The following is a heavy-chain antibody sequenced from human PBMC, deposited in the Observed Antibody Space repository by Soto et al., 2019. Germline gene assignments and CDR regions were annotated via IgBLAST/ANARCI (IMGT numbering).Heavy chain of an antibody. J-gene: IGHJ5*02. Sequence: QVQLVQSGAEVKKPGSSVQVSCKASGGTFSSYAISWVRQAPGQGLEWMGGIIPIFGTANYAQKFKGRVKITADESTSTAYMELSSLRSEHTAVYYCASQPGDIVNWFDPWGQGTLVTVSS. V-gene: IGHV1-69*01. D-gene: IGHD2-15*01. CDR1: GGTFSSYA. CDR3: ASQPGDIVNWFDP. CDR2: IIPIFGTA.